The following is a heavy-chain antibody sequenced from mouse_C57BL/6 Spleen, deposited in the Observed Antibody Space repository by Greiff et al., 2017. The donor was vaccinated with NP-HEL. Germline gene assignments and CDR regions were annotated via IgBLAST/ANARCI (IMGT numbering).Heavy chain of an antibody. J-gene: IGHJ1*03. V-gene: IGHV1-22*01. Sequence: VQLQQSGPELVKPGASVKMSCKASGYTFTDYNMHWVKQSHGKSLEWIGYINPNNGGTSYNQKIKGKATLTVNKSSSTAYMELRILTSEDSAVYYCARSGSSYTHWYFDVWGTGTTVTVSS. CDR3: ARSGSSYTHWYFDV. CDR1: GYTFTDYN. D-gene: IGHD1-1*01. CDR2: INPNNGGT.